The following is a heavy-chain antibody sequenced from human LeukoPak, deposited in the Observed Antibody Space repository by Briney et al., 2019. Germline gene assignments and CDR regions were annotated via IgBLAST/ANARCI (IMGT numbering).Heavy chain of an antibody. D-gene: IGHD3-9*01. J-gene: IGHJ5*02. CDR1: GGSFSGYY. V-gene: IGHV4-34*01. Sequence: PSETLSLTCAVYGGSFSGYYWSWIRQPPGKGLEWIGEINHSGSTNYNPSLKSRVTISVDTSKDQFSLKLSSVTAADTAVYYCAIDQATGYYDILTGYLRGRWFDPWGQGTLVTVSS. CDR2: INHSGST. CDR3: AIDQATGYYDILTGYLRGRWFDP.